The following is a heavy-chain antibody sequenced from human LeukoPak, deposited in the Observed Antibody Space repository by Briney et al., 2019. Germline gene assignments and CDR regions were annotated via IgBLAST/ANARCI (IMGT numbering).Heavy chain of an antibody. Sequence: GASVKVSCKTSGYTFSSYVISWVRQAPGQGLEWMGWISAYDGNTNYAQKLQGRVTMTKDTSTSTAYMELTSLRSDDTAVYYCASEDSTGYYLSFDYWGQGALVAVSS. CDR3: ASEDSTGYYLSFDY. J-gene: IGHJ4*02. D-gene: IGHD3-22*01. CDR2: ISAYDGNT. V-gene: IGHV1-18*01. CDR1: GYTFSSYV.